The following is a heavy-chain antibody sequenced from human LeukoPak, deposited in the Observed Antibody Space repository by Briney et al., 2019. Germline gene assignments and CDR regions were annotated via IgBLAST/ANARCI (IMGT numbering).Heavy chain of an antibody. D-gene: IGHD1-26*01. J-gene: IGHJ4*02. CDR2: IYYSGST. CDR1: GGSISSSSYY. V-gene: IGHV4-39*07. Sequence: KPSETLSLTCTVSGGSISSSSYYWGWIRQPPGKGLEWIGSIYYSGSTYYNPSLKSRVTMSVDTPKNQFSLKLSSVTAADAAVYYCARVGGSYPYYFDYWGQGTLVTVSS. CDR3: ARVGGSYPYYFDY.